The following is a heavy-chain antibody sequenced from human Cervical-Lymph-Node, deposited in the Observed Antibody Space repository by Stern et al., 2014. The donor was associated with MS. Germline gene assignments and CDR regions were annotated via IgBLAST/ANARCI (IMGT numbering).Heavy chain of an antibody. CDR1: GGSVSSLNW. Sequence: QLQLQESGPGLVKPSGTLSLTCAVSGGSVSSLNWWSWVRQSPGQGLAWIGNIYHSGASNCRPSLRSRVSIALDSSKNHLALHRTSVTAADTAVYYCARERQQYCNSEGCSYWYFDLWGRGTLVTVSS. D-gene: IGHD2/OR15-2a*01. CDR3: ARERQQYCNSEGCSYWYFDL. J-gene: IGHJ2*01. CDR2: IYHSGAS. V-gene: IGHV4-4*02.